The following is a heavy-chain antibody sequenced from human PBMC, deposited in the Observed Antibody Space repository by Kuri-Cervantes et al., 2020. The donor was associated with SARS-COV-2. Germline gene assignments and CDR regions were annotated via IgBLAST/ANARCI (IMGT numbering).Heavy chain of an antibody. J-gene: IGHJ4*02. Sequence: ASVKVSCKASGGTFSNYALSWVRQAPGEGLEWMGNFDGEGGETIYAQKFQDRVTVSGDTSSDTSYMELSSLRYDDTAVYYCATGEPVPPHLQIARRPDFNSWGQGTLVTVSS. CDR1: GGTFSNYA. D-gene: IGHD1-26*01. CDR3: ATGEPVPPHLQIARRPDFNS. V-gene: IGHV1-24*01. CDR2: FDGEGGET.